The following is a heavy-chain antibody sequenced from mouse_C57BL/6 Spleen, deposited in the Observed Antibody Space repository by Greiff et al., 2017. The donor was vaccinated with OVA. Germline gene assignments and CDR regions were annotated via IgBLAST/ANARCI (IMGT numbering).Heavy chain of an antibody. J-gene: IGHJ1*03. CDR3: ARGGDGNWYFDV. V-gene: IGHV1-18*01. CDR1: GYTFTDYN. CDR2: INPNNGGT. D-gene: IGHD2-1*01. Sequence: VQLKQSGPELVKPGASVKIPCKASGYTFTDYNMDWVKQSHGKSLEWIGDINPNNGGTIYNQKFKGKATLTVDKSSSTAYMELRSLTSEDTAVYYCARGGDGNWYFDVWGTGTTVTVSS.